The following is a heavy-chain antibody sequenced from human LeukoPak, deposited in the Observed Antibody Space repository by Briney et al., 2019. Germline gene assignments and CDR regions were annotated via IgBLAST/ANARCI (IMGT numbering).Heavy chain of an antibody. J-gene: IGHJ4*02. D-gene: IGHD3-10*01. V-gene: IGHV1-2*02. CDR3: AREIIRGVIIEDY. Sequence: GGPMKVSCKASGYTFTGYYMHWVRQAPGQGLEWMGWINPNSGGTNYAQKFQGRVTMTRDTSISTAYMELSRLRSDDTAVYYCAREIIRGVIIEDYWGQGTLVTVSS. CDR2: INPNSGGT. CDR1: GYTFTGYY.